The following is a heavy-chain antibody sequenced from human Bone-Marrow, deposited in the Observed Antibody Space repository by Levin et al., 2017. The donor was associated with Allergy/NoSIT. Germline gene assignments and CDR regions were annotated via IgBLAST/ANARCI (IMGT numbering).Heavy chain of an antibody. V-gene: IGHV3-9*01. D-gene: IGHD5-18*01. CDR2: ISWNSGSI. J-gene: IGHJ4*02. CDR1: GFTFDDYA. Sequence: GGSLRLSCAASGFTFDDYAMHWVRQAPGKGLEWVSGISWNSGSIGYADSVKGRFTISRDNAKNSLYLQMNSLRAEDTALYYCAKGITGGLWSPCDYWGQGTLVTVSS. CDR3: AKGITGGLWSPCDY.